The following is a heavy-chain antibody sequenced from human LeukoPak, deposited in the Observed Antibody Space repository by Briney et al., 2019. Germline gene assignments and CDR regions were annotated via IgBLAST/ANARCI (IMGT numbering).Heavy chain of an antibody. Sequence: PGGSLRLSCAASGFTFSSYAMSWVRQAPGKGLEWVSAISGSGGSTYYADSVKGRFTISRDNSKNTLYLQMNSLRAEDTAVYYCAKDPPRYCSSTSCPSADAFDIWGQGTMVTVSS. CDR2: ISGSGGST. CDR1: GFTFSSYA. J-gene: IGHJ3*02. D-gene: IGHD2-2*01. V-gene: IGHV3-23*01. CDR3: AKDPPRYCSSTSCPSADAFDI.